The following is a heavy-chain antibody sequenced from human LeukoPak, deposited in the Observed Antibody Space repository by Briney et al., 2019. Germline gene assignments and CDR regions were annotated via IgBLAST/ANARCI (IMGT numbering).Heavy chain of an antibody. D-gene: IGHD3-3*01. CDR1: GGTFSSYA. CDR3: AREGVTIFGVVISWFDP. CDR2: IIPIFGTA. Sequence: ASVKVSCKASGGTFSSYAISWVRQAPGQGLEWMGGIIPIFGTANYAQKFQGRVTMTTDTSTSTAYMELRSLRSDDTAVYYCAREGVTIFGVVISWFDPWGQGTLVTVSS. J-gene: IGHJ5*02. V-gene: IGHV1-69*05.